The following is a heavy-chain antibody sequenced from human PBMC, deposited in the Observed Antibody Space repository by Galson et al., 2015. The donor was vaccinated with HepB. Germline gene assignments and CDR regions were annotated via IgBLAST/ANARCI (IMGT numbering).Heavy chain of an antibody. CDR3: ARHDPNSGWSDFDY. V-gene: IGHV4-59*08. CDR1: GGSISYYY. D-gene: IGHD6-19*01. CDR2: IYYNGNT. J-gene: IGHJ4*02. Sequence: ETLSLTCTVSGGSISYYYWSWIRQPPGTGLEWIGYIYYNGNTNYNLSLKSRVTISVDTTKNQFSLRLSSVTAADTAVYYCARHDPNSGWSDFDYWGQGALVTVSS.